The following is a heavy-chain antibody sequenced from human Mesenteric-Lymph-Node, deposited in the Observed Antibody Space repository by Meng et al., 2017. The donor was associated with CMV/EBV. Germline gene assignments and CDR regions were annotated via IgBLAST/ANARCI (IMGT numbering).Heavy chain of an antibody. V-gene: IGHV3-7*03. CDR2: IKEDGSEK. D-gene: IGHD2/OR15-2a*01. CDR3: ARVQIIGRVVGFDY. Sequence: GGSLRLSCAASGFTFSNYWMSWVRQAPGKGLEWVANIKEDGSEKYYVDSVEGRFTISRDNAQNSVYLQMNSLRAEDTGFYYCARVQIIGRVVGFDYWGQGILVTVSS. J-gene: IGHJ4*02. CDR1: GFTFSNYW.